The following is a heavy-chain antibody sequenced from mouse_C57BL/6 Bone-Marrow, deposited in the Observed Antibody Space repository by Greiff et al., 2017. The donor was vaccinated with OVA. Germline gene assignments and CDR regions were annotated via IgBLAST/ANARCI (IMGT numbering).Heavy chain of an antibody. Sequence: EVQLQQSGPVLVKPGASVKMSCKASGYTFTDYYMNWVKQSHGKSLEWIGVINPYNGGTSYNQKFKGKATLTVDKSSSTAYMELNSLTSEDSAVYYCARGYYGYDGWFADWGQGTLVTVSA. D-gene: IGHD2-2*01. J-gene: IGHJ3*01. CDR1: GYTFTDYY. V-gene: IGHV1-19*01. CDR2: INPYNGGT. CDR3: ARGYYGYDGWFAD.